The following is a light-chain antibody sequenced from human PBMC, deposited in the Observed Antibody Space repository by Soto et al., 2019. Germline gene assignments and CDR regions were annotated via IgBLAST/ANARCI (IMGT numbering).Light chain of an antibody. V-gene: IGKV3-15*01. CDR2: DAS. J-gene: IGKJ2*01. Sequence: DIGMTQSPGTLSVSPGERATLSCRASQSVSSNLAWYQQKPGQAPRLLIYDASTRATVIPARFSGSGSGTDFTLSISSLQSEDFAVYFCQQYNTWPPYTFGQGTKLEI. CDR3: QQYNTWPPYT. CDR1: QSVSSN.